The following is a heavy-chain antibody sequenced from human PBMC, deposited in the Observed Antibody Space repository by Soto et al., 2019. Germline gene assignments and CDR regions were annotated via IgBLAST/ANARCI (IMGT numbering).Heavy chain of an antibody. V-gene: IGHV3-33*01. D-gene: IGHD2-15*01. Sequence: HPGGSLRLSCAASGFTFSSYGMHWVRQAPGKGLEWVAVIWYDGSNKYYADSVKGRFTISRDNSKNTLYLKMNSLRAEDTAVYYCARDGYCSGGSCYSVPVFDYWGQGT. CDR2: IWYDGSNK. CDR3: ARDGYCSGGSCYSVPVFDY. CDR1: GFTFSSYG. J-gene: IGHJ4*02.